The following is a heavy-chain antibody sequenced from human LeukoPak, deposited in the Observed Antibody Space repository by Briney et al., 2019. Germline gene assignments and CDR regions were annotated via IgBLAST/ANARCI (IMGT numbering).Heavy chain of an antibody. CDR3: ARVIGSYGDSAY. Sequence: GGSLRLSCAASGLTFSSFSMNWVRQAPGKGLEWISYIASSSSSMYYADSVKGRFTISRDNAKNSLYLQMNSLTAEDTAVYYCARVIGSYGDSAYWGQGTLVTVSS. V-gene: IGHV3-48*04. CDR2: IASSSSSM. D-gene: IGHD4-17*01. J-gene: IGHJ4*02. CDR1: GLTFSSFS.